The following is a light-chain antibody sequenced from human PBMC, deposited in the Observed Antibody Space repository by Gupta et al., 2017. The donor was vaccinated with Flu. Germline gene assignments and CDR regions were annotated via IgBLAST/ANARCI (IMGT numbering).Light chain of an antibody. CDR1: PSDVGGYNS. Sequence: QSALTQPASVSGSPGQSITISCTGTPSDVGGYNSVSWYQQRPGTAPKLMIYDVTNRPSGISNRFSGSKSGNTASLTISGLQAEDEADYYCSSYTSGSTLVVAFGGGTKLTVL. CDR2: DVT. V-gene: IGLV2-14*01. J-gene: IGLJ2*01. CDR3: SSYTSGSTLVVA.